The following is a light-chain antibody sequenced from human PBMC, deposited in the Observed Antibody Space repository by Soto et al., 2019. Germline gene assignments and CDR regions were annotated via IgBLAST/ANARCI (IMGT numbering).Light chain of an antibody. J-gene: IGLJ3*02. CDR1: SSNIGSNT. V-gene: IGLV1-44*01. CDR2: TDD. Sequence: QSVLTQPPSASGTPGQRVTISCSGSSSNIGSNTVNWYQQFPGTAPKLLIYTDDQRPSGVPDRFSGSKSGTSASLAISGRQSEDESDYYCAACDDSLDGWVFGGGTKLTVL. CDR3: AACDDSLDGWV.